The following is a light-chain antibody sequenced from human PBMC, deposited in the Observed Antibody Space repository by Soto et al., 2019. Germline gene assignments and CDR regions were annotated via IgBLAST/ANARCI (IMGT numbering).Light chain of an antibody. CDR2: GAS. Sequence: EIVLTQSPGTLSLSPGERATLSCRASQSVSSSYLAWYQQKPGQSPRLLIYGASSRATGIPDWFSGSGSGTDFTLTISRLEPEDFAVYYCHQYDNSPLTFGGGTKVEIK. CDR1: QSVSSSY. CDR3: HQYDNSPLT. V-gene: IGKV3-20*01. J-gene: IGKJ4*01.